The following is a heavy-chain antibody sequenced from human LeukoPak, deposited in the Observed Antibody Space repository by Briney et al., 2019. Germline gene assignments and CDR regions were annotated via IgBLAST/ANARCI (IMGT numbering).Heavy chain of an antibody. CDR2: IYYSGGT. CDR3: ARHRTGEVDY. V-gene: IGHV4-59*08. J-gene: IGHJ4*02. D-gene: IGHD7-27*01. Sequence: SETLSLTCTVSGGSISSYYWSWIRQPPGKGLEWIGYIYYSGGTNYNPSLKSRVTISVDTSKNQFSLKLSSVTAADTAVYYCARHRTGEVDYWGQGTLVTVSS. CDR1: GGSISSYY.